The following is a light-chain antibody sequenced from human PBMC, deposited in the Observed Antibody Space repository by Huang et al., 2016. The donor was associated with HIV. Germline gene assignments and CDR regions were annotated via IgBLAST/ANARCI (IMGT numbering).Light chain of an antibody. CDR1: QSLIYSDGNTY. J-gene: IGKJ5*01. V-gene: IGKV2-30*01. CDR2: KVS. Sequence: DVVLTQSPLSLPVTLGQPASISCSSSQSLIYSDGNTYLNWFQQRPGQSPRRLIYKVSNRDSGVPDRFSGGGAGSDFTLKISKVEAEDVAVYYCMQGTHWPPITFGQGTRLEIK. CDR3: MQGTHWPPIT.